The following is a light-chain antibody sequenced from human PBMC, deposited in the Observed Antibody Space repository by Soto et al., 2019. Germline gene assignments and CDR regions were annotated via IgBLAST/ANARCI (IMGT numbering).Light chain of an antibody. V-gene: IGLV7-43*01. J-gene: IGLJ2*01. CDR2: STS. Sequence: QAVGTQEPSLTVSPGGTVTLTCASSTGAVTSGYYPNWFQQKPGQAPRALIYSTSNKYSWTPARFSGSLIGDKAALTLSGVQPEDEAEYYCLLYYGGQLGVFGGGTKLTVL. CDR1: TGAVTSGYY. CDR3: LLYYGGQLGV.